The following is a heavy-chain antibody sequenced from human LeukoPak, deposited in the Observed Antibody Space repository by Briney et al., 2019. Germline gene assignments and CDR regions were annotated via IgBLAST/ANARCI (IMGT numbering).Heavy chain of an antibody. CDR3: ASPGGGYCSSTSCYGGGPFDY. J-gene: IGHJ4*02. Sequence: SETLSLTCAVYGGSFSGYYWSWIRKPPGKGLEWIGEINHSGSTNYNPSLKSRVTISVDTSKNQFSLKLSSVTAADTAVYYCASPGGGYCSSTSCYGGGPFDYWGQGTLVTVSS. D-gene: IGHD2-2*01. V-gene: IGHV4-34*01. CDR2: INHSGST. CDR1: GGSFSGYY.